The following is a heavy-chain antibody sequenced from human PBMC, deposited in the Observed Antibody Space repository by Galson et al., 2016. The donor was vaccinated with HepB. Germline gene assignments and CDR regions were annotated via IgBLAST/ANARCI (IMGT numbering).Heavy chain of an antibody. CDR3: ARRQGSSFSFDY. CDR2: IYPGDSDT. V-gene: IGHV5-51*01. CDR1: GYSFTTYW. D-gene: IGHD6-6*01. J-gene: IGHJ4*02. Sequence: QSGAEVKKPGESLKISCKSSGYSFTTYWIGWVRQMPGKGLECMGIIYPGDSDTRYSPSFQGQVPISADKSISTAYLQWSSLKASDTAIYYCARRQGSSFSFDYWGQGTLVTVSS.